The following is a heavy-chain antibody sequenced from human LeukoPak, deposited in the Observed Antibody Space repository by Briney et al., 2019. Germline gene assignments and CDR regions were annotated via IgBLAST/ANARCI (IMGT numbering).Heavy chain of an antibody. D-gene: IGHD5-12*01. CDR1: GFTFSSYA. CDR3: AKGRRGYDSFDY. V-gene: IGHV3-23*01. J-gene: IGHJ4*02. Sequence: GGSLRLSCAASGFTFSSYAMSWVRQAPGKGLEWVSTISGSGGSTYYADSVKGRFTISRDNSKSTLYLQMNSLRAEDKAVYYCAKGRRGYDSFDYWGQGTLVTVSS. CDR2: ISGSGGST.